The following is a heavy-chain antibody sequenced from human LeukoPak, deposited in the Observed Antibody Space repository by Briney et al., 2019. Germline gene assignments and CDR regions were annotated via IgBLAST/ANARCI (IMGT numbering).Heavy chain of an antibody. D-gene: IGHD3-22*01. CDR2: ISSSGSTI. J-gene: IGHJ4*02. CDR3: AKDHAYYDSSGYYQDFDY. Sequence: PGGSLRLSCAASGFTFSSYEMNWVRQAPGKGLEWVSYISSSGSTIYYADSVKGRFTISRDNSKNTLYLQMNSLRAEDTAVYYCAKDHAYYDSSGYYQDFDYWGQGTLVTVSS. V-gene: IGHV3-48*03. CDR1: GFTFSSYE.